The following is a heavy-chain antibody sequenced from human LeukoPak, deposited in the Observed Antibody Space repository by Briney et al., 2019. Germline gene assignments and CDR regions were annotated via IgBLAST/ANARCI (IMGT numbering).Heavy chain of an antibody. V-gene: IGHV1-46*01. Sequence: GASVKVSCKASGYTFTSYYMHWVRQAPGQGLEWMGIINPSGGSTSYAQKFQGRVTMTTDTSTSTAHMELRSLRSDDTAVYYCARVSPHRKMSYGNQNWFDTWGQGTLVTVSS. CDR2: INPSGGST. J-gene: IGHJ5*02. D-gene: IGHD3-16*01. CDR1: GYTFTSYY. CDR3: ARVSPHRKMSYGNQNWFDT.